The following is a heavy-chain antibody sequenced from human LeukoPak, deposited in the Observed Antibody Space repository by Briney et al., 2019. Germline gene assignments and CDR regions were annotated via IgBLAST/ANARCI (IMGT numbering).Heavy chain of an antibody. D-gene: IGHD2-2*01. Sequence: GGSLRLSCAASGFTFDDYAMHWVRQAPGKGLEWVSLISWDGGSTYYADSVKGRFTISRDNSKNSLYLQVNSLRSEDTALYYCASLGYCSSTSCYGAFDIWGQGTMVTVSS. CDR3: ASLGYCSSTSCYGAFDI. CDR2: ISWDGGST. V-gene: IGHV3-43D*04. J-gene: IGHJ3*02. CDR1: GFTFDDYA.